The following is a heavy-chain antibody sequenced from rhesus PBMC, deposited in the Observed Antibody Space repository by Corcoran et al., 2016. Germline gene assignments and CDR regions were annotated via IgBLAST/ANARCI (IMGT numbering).Heavy chain of an antibody. CDR1: GGSIRDNYY. D-gene: IGHD6-31*01. J-gene: IGHJ4*01. Sequence: VQLQGSGPGLVKPSETLSLTCDVSGGSIRDNYYWHWNRQPPGKGLEWIGYVYGKSSSTDYHPSLKSRVTISKDTSKNQFFLKLNSVTAADTAIYYCSRGPGAWFFDYWGQGVLVTVSS. V-gene: IGHV4S9*01. CDR2: VYGKSSST. CDR3: SRGPGAWFFDY.